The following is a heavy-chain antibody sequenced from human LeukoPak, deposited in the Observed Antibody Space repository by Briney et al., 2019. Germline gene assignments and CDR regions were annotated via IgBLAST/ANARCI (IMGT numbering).Heavy chain of an antibody. CDR2: ISWNSGSI. D-gene: IGHD3-3*01. J-gene: IGHJ4*02. Sequence: GRSLRLSCAASGFTFDDYAMHWVRQAPGKGLEWVSGISWNSGSIGYADSVKGRFTISRDNAKNSLYLQMSSLRAEDTALYYCALGIFTNFDYWGQGTLVTVSS. V-gene: IGHV3-9*01. CDR1: GFTFDDYA. CDR3: ALGIFTNFDY.